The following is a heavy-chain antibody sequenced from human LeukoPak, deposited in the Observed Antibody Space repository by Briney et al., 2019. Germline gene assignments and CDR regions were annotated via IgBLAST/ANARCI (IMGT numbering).Heavy chain of an antibody. V-gene: IGHV3-21*01. Sequence: GGSLRLSCAASVFTFSSYSMNWVPDAPGKGLEWGSSISSSSSYIYYADSVKGRFTISRDNAKNSLYLQMNSLRAEDTAVYYCAGGYSYGYNYYYYMDVWGKGTTVTVSS. CDR3: AGGYSYGYNYYYYMDV. J-gene: IGHJ6*03. CDR2: ISSSSSYI. D-gene: IGHD5-18*01. CDR1: VFTFSSYS.